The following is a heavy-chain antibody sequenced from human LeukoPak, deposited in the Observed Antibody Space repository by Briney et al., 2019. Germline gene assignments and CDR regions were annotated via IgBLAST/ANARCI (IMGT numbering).Heavy chain of an antibody. Sequence: PSETLSLTCTVSGVSISSYYWSWIRQPPGKGLEWIGRIFTSGITNYDPSLKSRVTMSVDTSKNQFSLNLSSVTAADTAVYYCARESSGNYYNPLGYMDVWGKGTTVTVSS. CDR3: ARESSGNYYNPLGYMDV. D-gene: IGHD3-10*01. CDR1: GVSISSYY. CDR2: IFTSGIT. V-gene: IGHV4-4*07. J-gene: IGHJ6*03.